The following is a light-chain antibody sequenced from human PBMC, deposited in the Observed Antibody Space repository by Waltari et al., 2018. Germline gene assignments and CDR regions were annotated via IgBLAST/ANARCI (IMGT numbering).Light chain of an antibody. CDR2: ADG. J-gene: IGLJ2*01. Sequence: QSALTQPASVSGSPGQSITISCTGTSSDVGSYKLVSWYQQHPGKAPRLMIYADGNRPSGSSNRFAGSKSGNTASLTISGLQAEDEAAYYCCSYAGSSTVKFGEGTYLTVL. CDR3: CSYAGSSTVK. V-gene: IGLV2-23*01. CDR1: SSDVGSYKL.